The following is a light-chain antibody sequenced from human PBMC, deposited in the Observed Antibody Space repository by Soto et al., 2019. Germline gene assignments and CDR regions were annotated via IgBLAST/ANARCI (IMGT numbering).Light chain of an antibody. CDR1: RSNIGGYNY. CDR2: GTN. J-gene: IGLJ2*01. V-gene: IGLV1-47*02. CDR3: AAWADSLRVVL. Sequence: QSSLRQPPSASGTPGHRFTISCSGGRSNIGGYNYVYWFQQYPGTAPKVLVFGTNLRPSGVPDRFSASKSGTSGSLTISGLRFEDEADYSCAAWADSLRVVLFGGGTKVTVL.